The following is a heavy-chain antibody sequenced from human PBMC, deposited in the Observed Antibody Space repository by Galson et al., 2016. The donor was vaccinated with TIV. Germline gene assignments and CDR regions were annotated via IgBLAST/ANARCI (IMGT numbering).Heavy chain of an antibody. V-gene: IGHV1-69*13. CDR3: AKCRNTAMDTYYYYYGLDV. J-gene: IGHJ6*02. D-gene: IGHD5-18*01. CDR1: GDTFSSFV. Sequence: SVKVSCKASGDTFSSFVISWVRQALGQGLEWMGGIIPLFGEAHYAQKFQGRVTISADESTSTVYMELSGLRSGATAMYYCAKCRNTAMDTYYYYYGLDVWGQGTTVTVSS. CDR2: IIPLFGEA.